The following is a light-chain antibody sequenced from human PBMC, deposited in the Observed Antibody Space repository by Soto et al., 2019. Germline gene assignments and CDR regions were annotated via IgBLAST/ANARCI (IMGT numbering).Light chain of an antibody. CDR1: KLGDKY. CDR2: EDN. J-gene: IGLJ1*01. V-gene: IGLV3-1*01. Sequence: SYELTQPPSVSVSPGLTASIPCSGDKLGDKYASWYQQRPGQSPVVVIYEDNKRPSGIPERFSGSNSGNTATLTISGTQATDEADYYCQAWDSSTHYVFGTGTKVTVL. CDR3: QAWDSSTHYV.